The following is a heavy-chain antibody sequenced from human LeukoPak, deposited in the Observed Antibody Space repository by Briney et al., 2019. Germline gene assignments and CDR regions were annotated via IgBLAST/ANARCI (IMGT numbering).Heavy chain of an antibody. CDR2: ISSGGST. Sequence: PGGSLRLSCAASGFTFSSYWMHWVRQAPGKGLKWVSGISSGGSTYYADSVKGRFTISRDNSKNTLYLQMNSLRAEDTAVYYCAKDTYSTSPYYFDYWGQGTLVTVSS. CDR1: GFTFSSYW. V-gene: IGHV3-23*01. CDR3: AKDTYSTSPYYFDY. D-gene: IGHD1-26*01. J-gene: IGHJ4*02.